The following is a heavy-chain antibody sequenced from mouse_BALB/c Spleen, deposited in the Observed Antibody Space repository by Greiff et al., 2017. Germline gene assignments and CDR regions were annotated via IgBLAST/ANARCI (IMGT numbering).Heavy chain of an antibody. CDR1: GYTFTSYW. Sequence: VQLQQPGAELVRPGASVKLSCKASGYTFTSYWINWVKQRPGQGLEWIGNIYPSDSYTNYNQKFKDKATLTVDKSSSTAYMQLSSPTSEDSAVYYCTREGGYGSSAYWGQGTLVTVSA. CDR3: TREGGYGSSAY. J-gene: IGHJ3*01. D-gene: IGHD1-1*01. CDR2: IYPSDSYT. V-gene: IGHV1-69*02.